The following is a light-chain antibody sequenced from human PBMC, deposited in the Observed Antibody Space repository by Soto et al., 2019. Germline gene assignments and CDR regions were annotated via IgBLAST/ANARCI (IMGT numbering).Light chain of an antibody. J-gene: IGKJ1*01. CDR1: QSVTGSS. Sequence: DIVLTQSPGTLSFSPGARVTLSCQASQSVTGSSIAWFQQKPGQAPRLLMYGASSRATGIPHRFSGSGSGTDFTLTISSLEPEDFAVYFCHQYGASPETFGQGTKVDIK. V-gene: IGKV3-20*01. CDR2: GAS. CDR3: HQYGASPET.